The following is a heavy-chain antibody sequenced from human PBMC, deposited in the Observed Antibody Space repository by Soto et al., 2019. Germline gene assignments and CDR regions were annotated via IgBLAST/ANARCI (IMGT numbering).Heavy chain of an antibody. CDR3: ARDGKPFGVVIIYRPGDWFDP. V-gene: IGHV3-23*01. CDR1: GFTFSSYA. D-gene: IGHD3-3*01. CDR2: ISGSGGST. Sequence: QTGGSLRLSCAASGFTFSSYAMSWVRQAPGKGLEWVSAISGSGGSTYYADSVKGRFTISRDNSKNTLYLQMNSLRAEDTAVYYCARDGKPFGVVIIYRPGDWFDPWGQGTLVTVSS. J-gene: IGHJ5*02.